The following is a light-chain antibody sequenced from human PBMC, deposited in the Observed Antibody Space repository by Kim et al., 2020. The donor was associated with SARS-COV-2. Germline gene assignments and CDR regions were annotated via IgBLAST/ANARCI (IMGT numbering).Light chain of an antibody. CDR3: NSRDSSGNHNWV. CDR2: GKN. CDR1: SLRSYY. V-gene: IGLV3-19*01. Sequence: LGQTVRSTCQGDSLRSYYASWYQQKPGQAPVLVIYGKNNRPSGIPDRFSGSSSGNTASLTITGAQAEDEADYYCNSRDSSGNHNWVFGGGTQLTVL. J-gene: IGLJ3*02.